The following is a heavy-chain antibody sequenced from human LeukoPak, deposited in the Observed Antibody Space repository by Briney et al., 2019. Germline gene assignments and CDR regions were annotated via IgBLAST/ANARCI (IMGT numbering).Heavy chain of an antibody. Sequence: GGSLRLSCAASGFTFSSYDMHWVRHAAGKGLEWVSAIGTAGDTYYPGSVQGRFTISRENAKNSLYLHMNSLRAEDTAVYYCAKDPQYSSGWYDYWGQGTLVTVSS. J-gene: IGHJ4*02. CDR1: GFTFSSYD. D-gene: IGHD6-19*01. CDR2: IGTAGDT. CDR3: AKDPQYSSGWYDY. V-gene: IGHV3-13*01.